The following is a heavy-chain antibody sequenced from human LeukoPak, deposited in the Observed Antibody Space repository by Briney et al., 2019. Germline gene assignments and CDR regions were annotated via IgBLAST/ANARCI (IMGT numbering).Heavy chain of an antibody. J-gene: IGHJ2*01. V-gene: IGHV4-38-2*02. CDR1: GYSISSGSY. Sequence: SETLSLTCTVSGYSISSGSYWGWIRQPPGKGLEWIGSIYHAGNTYYNPSLKSRVTISVDTSKNQFSLNLSSVTAADTAVYYCARGVPSVRYLDLWGRGTLVIASS. CDR2: IYHAGNT. CDR3: ARGVPSVRYLDL. D-gene: IGHD4-17*01.